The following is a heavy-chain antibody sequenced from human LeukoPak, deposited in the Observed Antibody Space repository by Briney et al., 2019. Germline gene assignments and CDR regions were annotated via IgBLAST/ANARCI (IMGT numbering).Heavy chain of an antibody. J-gene: IGHJ5*02. CDR1: GGTFSSYA. Sequence: GASVKVSCKASGGTFSSYAISWVRQAPGQGLEWMGRIIPILGIANYAQKFQGRVTITRDTSASTAYMELSSLRSEDTAVYYCASSAAGAEDWFDPWGQGTLVTVSS. D-gene: IGHD6-13*01. CDR2: IIPILGIA. V-gene: IGHV1-69*04. CDR3: ASSAAGAEDWFDP.